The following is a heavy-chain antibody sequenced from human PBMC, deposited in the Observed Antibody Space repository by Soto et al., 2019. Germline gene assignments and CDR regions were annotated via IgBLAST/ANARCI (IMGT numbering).Heavy chain of an antibody. CDR2: ISYDGSNK. Sequence: QVQLVESGGGVVQPGRSLRLSCAASGFTFSSYGMHWVRQAPGKGLEWVAVISYDGSNKYYADSVKGRFTISRDNSKNTLYLQMNSLRAEDTAVYYCAKDRGGYDSYYFDYWGQGTLVTVSS. D-gene: IGHD5-12*01. V-gene: IGHV3-30*18. CDR3: AKDRGGYDSYYFDY. CDR1: GFTFSSYG. J-gene: IGHJ4*02.